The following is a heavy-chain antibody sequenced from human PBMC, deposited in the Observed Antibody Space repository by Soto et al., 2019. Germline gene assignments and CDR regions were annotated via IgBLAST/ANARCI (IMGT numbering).Heavy chain of an antibody. D-gene: IGHD2-21*01. J-gene: IGHJ4*02. CDR3: TRGGDAHKNGH. V-gene: IGHV4-59*01. CDR2: IYYSGST. CDR1: GVYISGYG. Sequence: SETLSLTCTVSGVYISGYGWSWIRQHQGKGLEWIGYIYYSGSTNYNPSLKSRVTMSVDTSKNQFSLKLTSVNAADTAVYYCTRGGDAHKNGHWGQGTLVTVSS.